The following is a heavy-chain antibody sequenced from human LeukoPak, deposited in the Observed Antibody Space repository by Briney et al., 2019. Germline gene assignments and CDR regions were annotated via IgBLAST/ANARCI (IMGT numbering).Heavy chain of an antibody. CDR1: GFTFSSYW. V-gene: IGHV3-74*01. Sequence: AGGSLRLSCAASGFTFSSYWMSWVRQAPGKGLVWVSHINSDGSSTSYADSVKGRFTISRDNSKNTLYLQMNSLRAEDTAVYYCASFTYYGGNFGYWGQGTLVTVSS. J-gene: IGHJ4*02. CDR2: INSDGSST. CDR3: ASFTYYGGNFGY. D-gene: IGHD4-23*01.